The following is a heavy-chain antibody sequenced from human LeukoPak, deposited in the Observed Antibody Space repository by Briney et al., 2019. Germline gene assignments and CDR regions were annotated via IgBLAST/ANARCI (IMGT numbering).Heavy chain of an antibody. Sequence: SETLSLTCAVYGGSFSGYSWSWIRQPPGKGLEWIGYINDSGNTNSNPSLKSRVTISVDTSKNQFSLKLSSVTAADTAVYYCARHCPGERRFDPWGQGTLVTVSS. CDR3: ARHCPGERRFDP. J-gene: IGHJ5*02. CDR2: INDSGNT. V-gene: IGHV4-59*08. CDR1: GGSFSGYS. D-gene: IGHD3-16*01.